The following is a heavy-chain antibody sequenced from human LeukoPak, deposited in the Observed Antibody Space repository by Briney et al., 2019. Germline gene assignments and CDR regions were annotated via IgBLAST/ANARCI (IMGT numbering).Heavy chain of an antibody. CDR2: ISYDGSNK. CDR3: AKRDAYAIDY. J-gene: IGHJ4*02. Sequence: GGSLRLSCAASGFTFSSYAMHWVRQAPGKGLEWVAVISYDGSNKYYADSVKGRFTISRDNSKNTLHLQMKSLRAEDTAVYYCAKRDAYAIDYWGQGTLVTVSS. D-gene: IGHD5-24*01. V-gene: IGHV3-30*04. CDR1: GFTFSSYA.